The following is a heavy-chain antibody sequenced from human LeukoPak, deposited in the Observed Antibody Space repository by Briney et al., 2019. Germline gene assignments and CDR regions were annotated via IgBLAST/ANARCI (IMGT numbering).Heavy chain of an antibody. CDR3: ARELKNYYVLRNTGDAFDI. CDR2: ISSSGSTI. CDR1: GFTFSSYE. V-gene: IGHV3-48*03. J-gene: IGHJ3*02. D-gene: IGHD3-3*01. Sequence: GGSLRLSCAASGFTFSSYEMNWVRQAPGKGLEWVSYISSSGSTIYYADSVKGRFTISRDNAKNSLYLQINSLRAEDTAVYYCARELKNYYVLRNTGDAFDIWGHGTMGTVSS.